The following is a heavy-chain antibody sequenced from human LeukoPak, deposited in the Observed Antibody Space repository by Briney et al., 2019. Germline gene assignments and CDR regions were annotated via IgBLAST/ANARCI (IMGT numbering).Heavy chain of an antibody. CDR1: GFTVSSQY. J-gene: IGHJ4*02. CDR3: ARDRGYSYGYSLNDFDY. Sequence: GGSLRLSCAASGFTVSSQYMAWVRQAPGKGLEWVSVLYGGGSTYYADSVKGRFTISRDNSKNTLYLQMNSLRAEDAALYYCARDRGYSYGYSLNDFDYWGQGTLVTVSS. CDR2: LYGGGST. V-gene: IGHV3-66*02. D-gene: IGHD5-18*01.